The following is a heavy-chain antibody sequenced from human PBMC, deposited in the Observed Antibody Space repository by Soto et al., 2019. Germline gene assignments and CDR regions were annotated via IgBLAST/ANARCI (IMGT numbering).Heavy chain of an antibody. CDR1: GGSVNTAPYH. Sequence: SETLSLTCTVSGGSVNTAPYHWSWIRQSPRNGLEWIGNIYYTGSTNYNPSFESRVAISLDTSNNQFSLRLTSLTAADTAVYFCARDHHSYYDTSGYYPYVDFWGQGTLVTVSS. V-gene: IGHV4-61*01. CDR2: IYYTGST. D-gene: IGHD3-22*01. J-gene: IGHJ4*02. CDR3: ARDHHSYYDTSGYYPYVDF.